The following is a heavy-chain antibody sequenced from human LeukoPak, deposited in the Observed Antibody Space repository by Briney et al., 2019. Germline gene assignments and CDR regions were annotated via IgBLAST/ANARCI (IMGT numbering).Heavy chain of an antibody. CDR3: ARDPGYLQPDY. Sequence: ASVTVSCKASGYSFTTYWIHWVRQAPRQGLEGMGCMNPDSGVTGYAQTFQGRVTMTRDTSINTAYMHLSSLRPDDTAVYFCARDPGYLQPDYWGQGTLVSAPS. CDR2: MNPDSGVT. J-gene: IGHJ4*02. CDR1: GYSFTTYW. V-gene: IGHV1-2*02. D-gene: IGHD1-1*01.